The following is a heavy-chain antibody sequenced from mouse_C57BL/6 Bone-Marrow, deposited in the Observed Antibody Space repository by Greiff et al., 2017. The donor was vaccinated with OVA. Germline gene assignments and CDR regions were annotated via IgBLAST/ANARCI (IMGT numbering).Heavy chain of an antibody. V-gene: IGHV1-5*01. Sequence: EVQLQQSGTVLARPGASVKMSCKTSGYTFTSYWMHWVKQRPGQGLEWIGAIYPGNSDTSYNQKFKGKTKLTADTSASTAYMELSSLTNEDSAVYYCTRSCGAPFDYWGQGTTLTVSS. CDR1: GYTFTSYW. CDR2: IYPGNSDT. CDR3: TRSCGAPFDY. J-gene: IGHJ2*01.